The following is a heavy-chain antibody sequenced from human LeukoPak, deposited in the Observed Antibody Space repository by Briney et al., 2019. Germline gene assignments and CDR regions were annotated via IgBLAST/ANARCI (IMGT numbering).Heavy chain of an antibody. J-gene: IGHJ2*01. CDR1: GFTVSSNY. CDR2: ISDSGANT. CDR3: AKSMTLQWRGFFDL. D-gene: IGHD6-19*01. Sequence: GGSLRLSCATSGFTVSSNYMSWVRQAPGKGLEWVSTISDSGANTYYADSVRGRFTISRDNSKNTLYLQKNSLRADDTAIYYCAKSMTLQWRGFFDLWGRGTHVTVSS. V-gene: IGHV3-23*01.